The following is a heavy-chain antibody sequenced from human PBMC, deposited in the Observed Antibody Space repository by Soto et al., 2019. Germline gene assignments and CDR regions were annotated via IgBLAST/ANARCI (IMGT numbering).Heavy chain of an antibody. CDR2: IYHTGTA. CDR1: GGSISSTNW. Sequence: SETLSLTCVVSGGSISSTNWWTWVRQTPGKGLEWIGEIYHTGTATYSPSLKSRLTISIDASKNQLSLNLRSVTAADTAMYYCTRESNSSNWFDSWGLGTLVTVSS. D-gene: IGHD6-13*01. J-gene: IGHJ5*01. CDR3: TRESNSSNWFDS. V-gene: IGHV4-4*02.